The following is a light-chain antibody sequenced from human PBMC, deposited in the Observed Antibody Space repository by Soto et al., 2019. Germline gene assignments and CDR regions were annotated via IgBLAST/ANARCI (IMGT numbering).Light chain of an antibody. V-gene: IGKV1-5*03. CDR3: QQYDSYLYT. J-gene: IGKJ2*01. CDR1: QSISSW. CDR2: KAS. Sequence: DIQMTQSTSTLSASVGDRVTITCRASQSISSWLAWYQQKPGKAPKLLIYKASSLESGVPSRFSGSGSGTEFPLTHRSLRPDDFAYYYCQQYDSYLYTFGQGTKLEI.